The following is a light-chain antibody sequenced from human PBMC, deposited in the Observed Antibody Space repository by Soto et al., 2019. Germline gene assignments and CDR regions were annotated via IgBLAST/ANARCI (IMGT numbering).Light chain of an antibody. Sequence: EILMTQSPATLSVSPGERSTLSCSAGQGVTTNFAWYQQKSGQSPRLLIYDVSTRATGVPARFSGTGSETDFTLTISGLQSDDSAVYFCQQYNNWPFSFGQGTRLEIK. CDR1: QGVTTN. J-gene: IGKJ5*01. V-gene: IGKV3-15*01. CDR2: DVS. CDR3: QQYNNWPFS.